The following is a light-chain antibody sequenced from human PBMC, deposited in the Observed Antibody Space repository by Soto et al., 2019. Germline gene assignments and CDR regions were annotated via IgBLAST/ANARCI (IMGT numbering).Light chain of an antibody. CDR3: QQSYRTPRT. CDR1: QSVSSRF. V-gene: IGKV3-20*01. CDR2: GAS. J-gene: IGKJ1*01. Sequence: EIVLTQSPGTLSLSPGERASLSCRASQSVSSRFLAWYQQKPGQAPRLLMYGASSRATGIPDRFSGTGSGTDFTLTISSLQPEDFATYYCQQSYRTPRTFGQGTKVDIK.